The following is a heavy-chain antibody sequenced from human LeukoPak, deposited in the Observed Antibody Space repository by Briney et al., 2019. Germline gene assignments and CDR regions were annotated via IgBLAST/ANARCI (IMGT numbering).Heavy chain of an antibody. Sequence: PSLTLSLTCTVSGGSISSGGYYWSWIRQHPGKGLEWIGYIYYSGSTYYNPSLKSRVTISVDTSKNQFSLKLSSVTAADTAVYYCASRQISGLDAFDIWGQGTMVTVSS. V-gene: IGHV4-31*03. CDR1: GGSISSGGYY. D-gene: IGHD2-15*01. CDR2: IYYSGST. CDR3: ASRQISGLDAFDI. J-gene: IGHJ3*02.